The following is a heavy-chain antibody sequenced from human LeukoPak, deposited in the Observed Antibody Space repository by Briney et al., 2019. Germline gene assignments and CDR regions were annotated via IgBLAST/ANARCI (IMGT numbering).Heavy chain of an antibody. CDR1: GYTFTSYA. CDR2: IDAGNGNT. D-gene: IGHD6-13*01. Sequence: ASVKVSCKASGYTFTSYAIHWVRQAPGQRLEWMGWIDAGNGNTQYSQKFQGRVTITRDTSASTAYMEPSSLRFEDTAVYYCARDSERFALAAAGTGWFDPWGQGTLVTVSS. J-gene: IGHJ5*02. CDR3: ARDSERFALAAAGTGWFDP. V-gene: IGHV1-3*01.